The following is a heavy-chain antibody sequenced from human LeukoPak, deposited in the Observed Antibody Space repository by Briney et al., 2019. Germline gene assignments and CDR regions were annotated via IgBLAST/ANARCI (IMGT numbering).Heavy chain of an antibody. CDR2: ISSSGNII. CDR1: GFTFSSYA. CDR3: ARASYYYGSGSYFSGDY. Sequence: GGSLRLSCAASGFTFSSYAMSWVRQAPGKGLEWVSYISSSGNIIYYADSVKGRFTISRDNAKNSLYLQMNSLRAEDTAVYYCARASYYYGSGSYFSGDYWGQGTLVTVSS. J-gene: IGHJ4*02. V-gene: IGHV3-48*01. D-gene: IGHD3-10*01.